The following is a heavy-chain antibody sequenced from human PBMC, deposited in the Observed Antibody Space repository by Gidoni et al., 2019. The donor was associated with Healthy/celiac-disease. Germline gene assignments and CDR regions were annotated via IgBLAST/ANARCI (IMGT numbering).Heavy chain of an antibody. D-gene: IGHD3-22*01. J-gene: IGHJ4*02. CDR3: ARVSYYDSSGDFDY. V-gene: IGHV3-48*01. Sequence: EVQLVESGGGLLQPGGSLRRSCAASGFTFSSYSMNWVRQAPGKGLEWVSYISSSSSTIYYADSVKGRFTISRDNAKNSLYLQMNSLRAEDTAVYYCARVSYYDSSGDFDYWGQGTLVTVSS. CDR1: GFTFSSYS. CDR2: ISSSSSTI.